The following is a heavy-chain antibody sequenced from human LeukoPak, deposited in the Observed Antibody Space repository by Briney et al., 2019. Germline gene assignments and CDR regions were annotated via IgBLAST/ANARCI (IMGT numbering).Heavy chain of an antibody. CDR2: ISGSAGTT. J-gene: IGHJ1*01. D-gene: IGHD5-12*01. CDR3: ARDSKGYGLSH. V-gene: IGHV3-23*01. Sequence: GGSLRLSCAASGFTFSSYAMNWVRQAPGKGLEWVSAISGSAGTTYYADSVKGRFTISRDNSKNTLYLQMNSLRAEDTAVYYCARDSKGYGLSHWGQGTLVTVSS. CDR1: GFTFSSYA.